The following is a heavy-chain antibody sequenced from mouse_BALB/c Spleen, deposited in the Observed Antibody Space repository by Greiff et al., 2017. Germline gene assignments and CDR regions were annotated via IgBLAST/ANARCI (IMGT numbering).Heavy chain of an antibody. CDR1: GFNIKDYY. D-gene: IGHD1-1*01. V-gene: IGHV14-4*02. CDR3: NACALRFFFDY. Sequence: VQLQQSGAELVRSGASVKLSCTASGFNIKDYYMHWVKQRPEQGLEWIGWIDPENGDTEYAPKFQGKATMTADTSSNTAYLQLSSLTSEDTAVHYCNACALRFFFDYWGQGTTLTVSS. J-gene: IGHJ2*01. CDR2: IDPENGDT.